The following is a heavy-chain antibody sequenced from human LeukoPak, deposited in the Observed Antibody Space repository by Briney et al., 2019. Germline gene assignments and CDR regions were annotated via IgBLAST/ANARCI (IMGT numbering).Heavy chain of an antibody. D-gene: IGHD3-22*01. V-gene: IGHV3-30*18. J-gene: IGHJ4*02. CDR2: ISYDGSNK. CDR3: AQGPYYYDSRPFDF. Sequence: GGSLRLSCAASGTTFSSYGMHWVRQAPGKGLEWVAVISYDGSNKYYADSVKGRFTISRDNSKNTLFLQMNSLRAEDTAVYYCAQGPYYYDSRPFDFWGQGTLVTVSS. CDR1: GTTFSSYG.